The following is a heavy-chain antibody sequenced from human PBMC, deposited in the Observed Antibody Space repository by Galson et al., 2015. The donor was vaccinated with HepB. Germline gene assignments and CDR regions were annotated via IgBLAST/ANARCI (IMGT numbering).Heavy chain of an antibody. CDR3: ARGGSWYRAVYYYYYYGMDV. CDR2: IYYSGST. V-gene: IGHV4-31*03. Sequence: TLSLTCTVSGGSISSGGYYWSWIRQHPGKGLEWIGYIYYSGSTYYNPSLKSRVTISVDTSKNQFSLKLSSVTAADTAVYYCARGGSWYRAVYYYYYYGMDVWGQGTTVTVSS. J-gene: IGHJ6*02. D-gene: IGHD6-13*01. CDR1: GGSISSGGYY.